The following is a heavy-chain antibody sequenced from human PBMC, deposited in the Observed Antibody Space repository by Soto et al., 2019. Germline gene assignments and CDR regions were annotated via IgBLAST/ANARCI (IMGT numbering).Heavy chain of an antibody. CDR1: GGRFNTYA. CDR3: ARGGKERFRGSGMDV. J-gene: IGHJ6*02. V-gene: IGHV1-69*13. CDR2: IITFFGAA. D-gene: IGHD1-1*01. Sequence: ASVKVSCKASGGRFNTYAINWVRQAPGQGLEWLGGIITFFGAAMYAQKFQGRVTITADEFTTTAYMELSSLRSEDTAVYYCARGGKERFRGSGMDVWGQGTTVTVSS.